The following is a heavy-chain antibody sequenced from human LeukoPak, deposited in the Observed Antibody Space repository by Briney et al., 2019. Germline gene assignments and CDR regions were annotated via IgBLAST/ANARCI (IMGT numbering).Heavy chain of an antibody. V-gene: IGHV3-74*01. Sequence: GGSLRLSCAASGFTFSSYWMHWVRQAPGKGLVWVSRINTDGSSTSYADSVKGRFTISRDNAKNTLYLQMNSLRAEDTAVYYCARGPPIGCGVAYNWFDPWGQGTLVTVSS. J-gene: IGHJ5*02. CDR2: INTDGSST. CDR1: GFTFSSYW. CDR3: ARGPPIGCGVAYNWFDP. D-gene: IGHD2-15*01.